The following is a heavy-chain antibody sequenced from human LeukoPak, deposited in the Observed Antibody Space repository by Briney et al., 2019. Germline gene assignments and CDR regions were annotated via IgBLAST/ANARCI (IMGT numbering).Heavy chain of an antibody. CDR3: TRARDPYYGDYPKPKYYFDY. D-gene: IGHD4-17*01. CDR1: GFTFGDYA. CDR2: IRSKAYGGTT. V-gene: IGHV3-49*03. Sequence: GGSLRLSCTASGFTFGDYAMSWFRQAPGKGLEWVGFIRSKAYGGTTEYAASVKGRFTISRDDSKSIAYLQMNSLKTEDTAVYYCTRARDPYYGDYPKPKYYFDYWGQGTLVTVSS. J-gene: IGHJ4*02.